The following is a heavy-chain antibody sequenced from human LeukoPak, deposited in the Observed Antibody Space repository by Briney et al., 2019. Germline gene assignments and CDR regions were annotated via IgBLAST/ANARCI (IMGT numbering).Heavy chain of an antibody. J-gene: IGHJ4*02. Sequence: SQTLSLTCAISGDSASSNSAAWNWVRQSPPRGLEWLGRTYYRSKWYNNYALSVKSRITIKPDTSKNQFSLQLNSVTPEDTAVYYCARLSSGAGGDFDCWGQGTLVTVSS. V-gene: IGHV6-1*01. CDR2: TYYRSKWYN. D-gene: IGHD6-19*01. CDR3: ARLSSGAGGDFDC. CDR1: GDSASSNSAA.